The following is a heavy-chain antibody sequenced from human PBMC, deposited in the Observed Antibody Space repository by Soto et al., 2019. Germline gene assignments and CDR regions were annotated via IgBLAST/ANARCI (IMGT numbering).Heavy chain of an antibody. D-gene: IGHD3-22*01. V-gene: IGHV1-69*01. CDR1: GGTFSRFA. Sequence: QVQLVQSGAEVQKPGSSVKVSCKASGGTFSRFAISWVRQAPGQWLEWVGGIIPMFGKANYAQKFQGRVTITADESTSTGYIELKSLTSEDTAVYYCARDGTLYDSNGYYYVYWGQGTLVTVSS. J-gene: IGHJ4*02. CDR2: IIPMFGKA. CDR3: ARDGTLYDSNGYYYVY.